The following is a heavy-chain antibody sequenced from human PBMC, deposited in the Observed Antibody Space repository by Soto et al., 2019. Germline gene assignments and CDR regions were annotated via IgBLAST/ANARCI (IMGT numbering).Heavy chain of an antibody. J-gene: IGHJ5*02. D-gene: IGHD3-9*01. CDR2: MNPNSGNT. CDR1: GYTFTSYD. Sequence: QVQLVQSGAEVKKPGASVKVSCKASGYTFTSYDINWVRQATGQGLEWMGWMNPNSGNTGYAQKFQGRVTMARNTSISTAYMDVSSLRSEDTAVYYCARTGVLRYFDWSLGWFDPWGQGTLVTVSS. V-gene: IGHV1-8*01. CDR3: ARTGVLRYFDWSLGWFDP.